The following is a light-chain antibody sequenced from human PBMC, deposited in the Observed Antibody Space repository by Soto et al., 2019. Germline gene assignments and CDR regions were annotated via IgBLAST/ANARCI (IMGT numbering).Light chain of an antibody. CDR2: GNS. V-gene: IGLV1-40*01. CDR1: SSNIGAGYD. J-gene: IGLJ2*01. CDR3: HSYDSSLTALVI. Sequence: QSVLTQPPSVSGAPGQGVTISCTGSSSNIGAGYDLHWYQQLPGTAPKLLIYGNSNRPSGVPDRFSGSKSGTSASLAITGIQAEDEALYYCHSYDSSLTALVIFGGGTKVTVL.